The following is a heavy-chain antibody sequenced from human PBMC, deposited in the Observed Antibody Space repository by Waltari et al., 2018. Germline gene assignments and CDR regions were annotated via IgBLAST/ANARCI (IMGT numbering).Heavy chain of an antibody. CDR3: ARVPTQWLPLDAEYFQH. D-gene: IGHD6-19*01. Sequence: QVQLVQSGAEVKKPGSSVKVSCKASGGTFSSYAISWVRQAPGQGLEWMGGIIPIFGTANYAQKFQGRVTITADESTSTAYMELSSLRSEDTAVYYCARVPTQWLPLDAEYFQHWGQGTLVTVSS. J-gene: IGHJ1*01. V-gene: IGHV1-69*13. CDR2: IIPIFGTA. CDR1: GGTFSSYA.